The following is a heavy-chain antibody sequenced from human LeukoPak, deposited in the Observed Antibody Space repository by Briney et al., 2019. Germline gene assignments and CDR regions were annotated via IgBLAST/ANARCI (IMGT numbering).Heavy chain of an antibody. CDR1: GFTFSIYS. CDR3: ARDWGMTVADPNFDY. Sequence: GGSLRLSCAASGFTFSIYSMNWVRQDPGKGLEWVSSITSDSSQIYYADSVKGRFTISRDNDKNSLYLQVNSLRAEDTAVYYCARDWGMTVADPNFDYWGQGTLVTVSA. CDR2: ITSDSSQI. V-gene: IGHV3-21*06. D-gene: IGHD6-19*01. J-gene: IGHJ4*02.